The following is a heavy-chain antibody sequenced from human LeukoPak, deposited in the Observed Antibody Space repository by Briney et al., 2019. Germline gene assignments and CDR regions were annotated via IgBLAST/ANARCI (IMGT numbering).Heavy chain of an antibody. CDR1: GFTFSSYG. V-gene: IGHV3-30*02. Sequence: QSGGSLRLSCAASGFTFSSYGMHWVRQAPGKGLEWVAFIRYDGNTKYYVDSVKGRFTISRDNSKNTLYLQMNSLRAEDTAVYYCAKEGQYCSSTSCYNPTNAFDIWGQGTMVTVSS. D-gene: IGHD2-2*02. CDR3: AKEGQYCSSTSCYNPTNAFDI. CDR2: IRYDGNTK. J-gene: IGHJ3*02.